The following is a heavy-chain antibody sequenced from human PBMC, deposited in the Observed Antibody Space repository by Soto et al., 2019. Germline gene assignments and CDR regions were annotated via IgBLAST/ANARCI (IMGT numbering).Heavy chain of an antibody. Sequence: EVQVLXSGGGLVQPGGXLXXSCAATXFTFSDFAMSWVRQAPGKGLEWVSRIYGGGNGPHYADSVKGRVXISXXXXXXXXXXXMNSLRAEDTAVYYCAKMEGMDPWAYSFDYWGQXTLVTVSS. V-gene: IGHV3-23*03. CDR1: XFTFSDFA. CDR2: IYGGGNGP. D-gene: IGHD2-2*03. CDR3: AKMEGMDPWAYSFDY. J-gene: IGHJ4*02.